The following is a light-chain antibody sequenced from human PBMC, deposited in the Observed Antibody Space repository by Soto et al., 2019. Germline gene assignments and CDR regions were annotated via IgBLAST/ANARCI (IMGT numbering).Light chain of an antibody. Sequence: IVLTQSPGTLSLSPGERGSLSGRAIQHVSSSFLVWYQQKPGQAPRLLIFGASSRANGVPARFGGSGSGTDFTLTINSLEPEDFAVYYCQQRNVWPPITFGQGTRLEI. V-gene: IGKV3D-20*02. CDR1: QHVSSS. J-gene: IGKJ5*01. CDR3: QQRNVWPPIT. CDR2: GAS.